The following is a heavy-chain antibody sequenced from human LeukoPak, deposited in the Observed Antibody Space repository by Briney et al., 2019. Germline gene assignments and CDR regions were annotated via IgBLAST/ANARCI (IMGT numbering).Heavy chain of an antibody. J-gene: IGHJ6*03. CDR3: ARDGEYSSGWYYYYYMDV. V-gene: IGHV4-4*07. CDR1: GGSFSGYY. D-gene: IGHD6-19*01. CDR2: IYTSGST. Sequence: SETLSLTCAVYGGSFSGYYWSWIRQPAGKGLEWIGRIYTSGSTNYNPSLKSRVTISVDTSKNQFSLKLSSVTAADTAVYYCARDGEYSSGWYYYYYMDVWGKGTTVTISS.